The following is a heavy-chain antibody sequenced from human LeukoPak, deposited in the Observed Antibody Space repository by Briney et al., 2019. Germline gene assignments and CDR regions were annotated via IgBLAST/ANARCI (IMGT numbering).Heavy chain of an antibody. J-gene: IGHJ4*02. CDR3: ASAYYYDSSGYYYDGRVDY. Sequence: PSQTLSLTCTVSGGSISSGGYYWSWIRQRPGKGLEWIGYIYYSGSSYYNRYLKSRVTISVETSKNQFSLKLSSVTAADTAVYYCASAYYYDSSGYYYDGRVDYWGQGTLVTVSS. V-gene: IGHV4-31*03. CDR2: IYYSGSS. CDR1: GGSISSGGYY. D-gene: IGHD3-22*01.